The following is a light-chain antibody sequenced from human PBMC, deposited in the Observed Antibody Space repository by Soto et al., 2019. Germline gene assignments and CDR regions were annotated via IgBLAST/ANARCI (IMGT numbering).Light chain of an antibody. V-gene: IGKV3-15*01. CDR3: QQYNNWPPWT. J-gene: IGKJ1*01. CDR2: GAS. CDR1: QSVSSN. Sequence: EIVMTQSPAALSVSPGEKATHSCRASQSVSSNLAWYQQKPGQAPRLLIYGASTRATGIPVRFSGSGSGTEFTLTISSLQSEDFAVYYCQQYNNWPPWTFGQGTKVDIK.